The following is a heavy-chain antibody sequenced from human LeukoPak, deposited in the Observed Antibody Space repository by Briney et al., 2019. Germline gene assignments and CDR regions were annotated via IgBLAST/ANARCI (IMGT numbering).Heavy chain of an antibody. J-gene: IGHJ4*02. V-gene: IGHV3-23*01. Sequence: AGGSLRLSCAASGFAFSSYAMSWVRQAPGKGLEWVSAISGSGGSTYYADSVKGRFTISRDNSKNTLYLQMNSLRAEDTAVYYCAKKVYYDSSRYIDYWGQGTLVTVSS. CDR3: AKKVYYDSSRYIDY. CDR1: GFAFSSYA. CDR2: ISGSGGST. D-gene: IGHD3-22*01.